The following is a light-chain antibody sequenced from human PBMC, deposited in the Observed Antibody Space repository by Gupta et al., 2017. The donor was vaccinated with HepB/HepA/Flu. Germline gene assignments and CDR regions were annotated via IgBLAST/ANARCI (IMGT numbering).Light chain of an antibody. CDR2: SAT. V-gene: IGKV1-9*01. CDR1: QGVRIY. CDR3: QQLNASPIT. Sequence: DILLTQSPSLLSASVGDRVTITCRASQGVRIYLAWYQQKPGKAPKLLISSATSLQNGVPSRFSGSGSGTEFTLTISSLQPEDFAIYYCQQLNASPITFGQGTQVEI. J-gene: IGKJ5*01.